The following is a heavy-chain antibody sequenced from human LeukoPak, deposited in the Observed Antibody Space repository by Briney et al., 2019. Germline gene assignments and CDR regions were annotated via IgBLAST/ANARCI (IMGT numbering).Heavy chain of an antibody. Sequence: ESLKISCKASGYSFASYWIAWVRQMPGKGLEWMGIIYPGDSDTRYSPSFQGQVTISVDKSINTAYLQWSSLKASDTAMYYCARHSAIAVAATPTDYWGQGTLVTVSS. V-gene: IGHV5-51*01. D-gene: IGHD6-19*01. CDR1: GYSFASYW. J-gene: IGHJ4*02. CDR3: ARHSAIAVAATPTDY. CDR2: IYPGDSDT.